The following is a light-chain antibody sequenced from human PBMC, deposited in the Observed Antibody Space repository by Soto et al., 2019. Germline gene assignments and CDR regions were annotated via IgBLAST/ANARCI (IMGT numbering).Light chain of an antibody. J-gene: IGLJ1*01. CDR2: DVS. CDR3: VSYTTFSSYV. V-gene: IGLV2-14*01. Sequence: QSVLAQPASVSGSPGQSITISCTGTSSDVGSYIYVSWYQHHPGKAPKLMIYDVSNRPSGVSNRFSGSKSGNTASLTISGLQAEDEAEYYCVSYTTFSSYVFXTGTKGTVL. CDR1: SSDVGSYIY.